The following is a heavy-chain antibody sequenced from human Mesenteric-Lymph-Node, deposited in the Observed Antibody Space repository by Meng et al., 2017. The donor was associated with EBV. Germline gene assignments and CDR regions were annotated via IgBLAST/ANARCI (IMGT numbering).Heavy chain of an antibody. D-gene: IGHD3-10*01. CDR1: GESSSGYY. Sequence: QWQLRQWGAGLLKLSETLSFPCVVYGESSSGYYWTWIRQPPGKGLEWIGEINHSGSTNYSPSLKSRVTISGDTSKKEFSLKLTSVTAADTAVYYCARGAAFLVQWGQGTLVTVSS. J-gene: IGHJ4*02. CDR2: INHSGST. CDR3: ARGAAFLVQ. V-gene: IGHV4-34*01.